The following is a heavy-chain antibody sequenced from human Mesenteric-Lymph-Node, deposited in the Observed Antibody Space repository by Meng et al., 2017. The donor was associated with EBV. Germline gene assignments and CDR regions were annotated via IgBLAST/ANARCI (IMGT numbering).Heavy chain of an antibody. V-gene: IGHV4-61*01. Sequence: VQLQRVAPGTSKLRDTLSRTFLFSGGSGTRGSYYGNWIRQPPGKRLEWIGNIHYSGSTNYNPSLKSQITISVDTSKNQLSLRVSHVTAADTAVYYCARGRRGVQYFDFWGQGALVTVSS. CDR1: GGSGTRGSYY. CDR2: IHYSGST. CDR3: ARGRRGVQYFDF. J-gene: IGHJ4*02. D-gene: IGHD1-1*01.